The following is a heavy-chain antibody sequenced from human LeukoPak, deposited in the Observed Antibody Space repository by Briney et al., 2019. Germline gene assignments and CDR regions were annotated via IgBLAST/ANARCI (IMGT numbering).Heavy chain of an antibody. CDR1: GFTFSDYS. D-gene: IGHD2-2*01. J-gene: IGHJ4*02. V-gene: IGHV3-48*01. Sequence: GGSLRLSCAASGFTFSDYSMNWVRQAPGKGLEWISYVGISSGNTKYEDSVKGRFTISGDKAKNSLYLQMNSLRVEDTAVYYCARDTKYAFDNWGQGTLVTVSS. CDR3: ARDTKYAFDN. CDR2: VGISSGNT.